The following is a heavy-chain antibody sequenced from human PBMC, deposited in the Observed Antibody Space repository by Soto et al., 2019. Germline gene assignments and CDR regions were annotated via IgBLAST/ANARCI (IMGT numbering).Heavy chain of an antibody. CDR2: ISGSGGST. V-gene: IGHV3-23*01. CDR3: ATMVRGVIIGPFDY. D-gene: IGHD3-10*01. Sequence: GGSLRLSCAASGFTFSSYAISWVRQAPGKGLEWVSAISGSGGSTYYADSVKGRFTISRDNSKNTLYLQMNSLRAEDTAVYYCATMVRGVIIGPFDYWGQGTLVTVSS. CDR1: GFTFSSYA. J-gene: IGHJ4*02.